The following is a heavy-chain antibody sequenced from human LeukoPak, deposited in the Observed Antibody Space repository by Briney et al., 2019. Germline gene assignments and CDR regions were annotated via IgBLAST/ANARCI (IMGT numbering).Heavy chain of an antibody. V-gene: IGHV4-34*01. CDR2: INHSGST. CDR3: ARDHSHRHRILEYIVDRLPMDV. CDR1: GGSFSGYY. J-gene: IGHJ6*03. Sequence: SETLSLTCAVYGGSFSGYYWSWIRQPPGKGLEWIGEINHSGSTNYNPSLKSRVTISVDTSKNQFSLKLSSVTAADTAVYYCARDHSHRHRILEYIVDRLPMDVWGKGTTVTISS. D-gene: IGHD2-15*01.